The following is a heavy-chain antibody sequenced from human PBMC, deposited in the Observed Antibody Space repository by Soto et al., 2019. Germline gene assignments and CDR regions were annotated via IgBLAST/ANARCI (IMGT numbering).Heavy chain of an antibody. CDR1: GFTFSNYG. J-gene: IGHJ4*02. V-gene: IGHV3-30*18. Sequence: GGSLRLSCAGSGFTFSNYGLHWVRQAPGKGLEWVAIISYDGSHKYYADSVKGRFTISRDNSNNMLYLQMDSLRAEDTAVYYCAKDGAPRYCSRSSCHPAGAYWGQGTLVTVSS. CDR2: ISYDGSHK. CDR3: AKDGAPRYCSRSSCHPAGAY. D-gene: IGHD2-15*01.